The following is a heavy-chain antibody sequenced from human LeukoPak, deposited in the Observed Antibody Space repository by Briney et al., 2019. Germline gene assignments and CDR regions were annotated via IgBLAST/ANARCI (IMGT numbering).Heavy chain of an antibody. Sequence: PGGSLRLSCAASGFTFSNYGMHWVRQAPGKGLEWVAVIPYDGSNTYYADSVKGRFTISRDNSKSTLYLQMNSLRPEDTAVYYCAKNTKPTLVTPDFWGQGTLVTVSS. CDR2: IPYDGSNT. V-gene: IGHV3-30*18. CDR1: GFTFSNYG. D-gene: IGHD4-23*01. J-gene: IGHJ4*02. CDR3: AKNTKPTLVTPDF.